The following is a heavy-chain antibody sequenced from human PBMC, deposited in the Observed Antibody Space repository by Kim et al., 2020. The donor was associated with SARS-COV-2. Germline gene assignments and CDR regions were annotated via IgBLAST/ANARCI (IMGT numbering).Heavy chain of an antibody. J-gene: IGHJ6*02. Sequence: ASVKVSCKASGQTVSSSGIIWVRQAPGQGLECMGWISGYTDERYYAQKFQDRLTMPTDTSTTTAHMELNNLRSDDTAVYYCASLNQYYGLDVWGQGTTVTVSS. CDR2: ISGYTDER. V-gene: IGHV1-18*01. CDR3: ASLNQYYGLDV. CDR1: GQTVSSSG.